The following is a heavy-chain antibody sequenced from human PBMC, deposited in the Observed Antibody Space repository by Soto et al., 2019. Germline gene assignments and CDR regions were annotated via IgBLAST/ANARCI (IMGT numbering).Heavy chain of an antibody. D-gene: IGHD6-6*01. J-gene: IGHJ6*02. CDR3: ARRRVAARPGYYYGMDA. Sequence: SETLSLTCTVSGGSISGSSYYWGWIRQPPGKGLEWIGSIYYSGSTYYNPSLKSRVTISVDTSKNQFSLKLSSVTAADTAVYYCARRRVAARPGYYYGMDAWGQGTTVNAP. CDR2: IYYSGST. CDR1: GGSISGSSYY. V-gene: IGHV4-39*01.